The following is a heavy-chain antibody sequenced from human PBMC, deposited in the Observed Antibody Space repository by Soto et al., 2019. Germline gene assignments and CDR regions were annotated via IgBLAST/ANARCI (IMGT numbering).Heavy chain of an antibody. J-gene: IGHJ5*02. CDR2: IIPIFGTA. V-gene: IGHV1-69*06. CDR1: GGTFSSYA. D-gene: IGHD2-2*01. CDR3: ARGGYCSSTSCLHPYNWFDP. Sequence: SVKVSCKASGGTFSSYAISWVRQAPGQGLEWMGGIIPIFGTANYAQKFRGRVTITADKSTSTAYMELSSLRSEDTAVYYCARGGYCSSTSCLHPYNWFDPWGQGTLVTVSS.